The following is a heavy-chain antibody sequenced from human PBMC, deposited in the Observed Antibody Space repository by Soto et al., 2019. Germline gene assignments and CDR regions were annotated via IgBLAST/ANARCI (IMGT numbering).Heavy chain of an antibody. CDR2: IYYSGST. CDR1: GGSISSGGYY. V-gene: IGHV4-31*03. Sequence: SETLSLTCTVSGGSISSGGYYWSWIRQHPGKGLEWIGYIYYSGSTYYNPSLKSRVTISVDTSKNQFSLKLSSVTAADTAVYYCARAGQGYDSSGYLFDYWGQGTLVTVSS. CDR3: ARAGQGYDSSGYLFDY. D-gene: IGHD3-22*01. J-gene: IGHJ4*02.